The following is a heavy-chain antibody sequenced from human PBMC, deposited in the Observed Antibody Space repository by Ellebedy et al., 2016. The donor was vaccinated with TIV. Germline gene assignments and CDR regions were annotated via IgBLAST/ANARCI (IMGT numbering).Heavy chain of an antibody. Sequence: GGSLRLSXAASGFTFSSYAMHWVRQAPGKGLEWVAVISYDGSNKYYADSVKGRFTISRDNSKNTLYLQMNSLRAEDTAVYYCARDRGAWVAGNLYYFDYWGQGTLVTVSS. D-gene: IGHD6-19*01. CDR1: GFTFSSYA. J-gene: IGHJ4*02. CDR2: ISYDGSNK. V-gene: IGHV3-30-3*01. CDR3: ARDRGAWVAGNLYYFDY.